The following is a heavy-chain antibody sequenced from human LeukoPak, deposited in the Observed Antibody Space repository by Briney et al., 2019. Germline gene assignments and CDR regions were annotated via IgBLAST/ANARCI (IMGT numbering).Heavy chain of an antibody. D-gene: IGHD3-3*01. CDR2: IYYSGST. J-gene: IGHJ5*02. Sequence: SETLSLTCSVSGGSIRNYYWSWIRQPPGKGLEWIGYIYYSGSTNYNPSLKSRVTISVDTSKNQFSLKLSSVTAADTAVYYCARGVASFWSGYFDWFDPWGQGTLVTVSS. CDR3: ARGVASFWSGYFDWFDP. V-gene: IGHV4-59*01. CDR1: GGSIRNYY.